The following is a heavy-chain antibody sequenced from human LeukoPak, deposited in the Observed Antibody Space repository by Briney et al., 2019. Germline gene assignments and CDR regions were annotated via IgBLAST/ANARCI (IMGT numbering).Heavy chain of an antibody. V-gene: IGHV3-23*01. D-gene: IGHD5-12*01. J-gene: IGHJ6*02. CDR2: ISGGGYST. CDR3: AKGPSDIVVSYYGMDV. CDR1: GFTVSSND. Sequence: GGSLRLSCAASGFTVSSNDMSWVRQAPGKGLEWVSVISGGGYSTYYAASVKGRFTISRDNSKNTLYLQMNSLRAEDTAVYYCAKGPSDIVVSYYGMDVWGQGTTVTVSS.